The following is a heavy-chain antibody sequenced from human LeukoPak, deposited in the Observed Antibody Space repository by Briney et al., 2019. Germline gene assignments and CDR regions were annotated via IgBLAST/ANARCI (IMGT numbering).Heavy chain of an antibody. V-gene: IGHV4-39*01. CDR1: GGSISSSNYY. CDR3: ARQILYTAIDY. J-gene: IGHJ4*02. Sequence: PSETLSLTCTVSGGSISSSNYYWGWIRQPPGKGLEWIGSIYYSGSTYYNPSLKSRVTISVDTSKNQFSLKLSSVTAADTAVYYCARQILYTAIDYWGQGTLVTVSS. D-gene: IGHD5-18*01. CDR2: IYYSGST.